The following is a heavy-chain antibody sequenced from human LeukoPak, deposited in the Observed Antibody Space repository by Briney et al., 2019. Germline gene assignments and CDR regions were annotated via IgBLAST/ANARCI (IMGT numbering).Heavy chain of an antibody. CDR2: IYDSGST. V-gene: IGHV4-39*01. J-gene: IGHJ5*02. CDR3: ARRGGRGNWFDP. Sequence: SETLSLTCTVSGGSIRSSYYYWGWIRQPPGKGLEWIGSIYDSGSTYYNPSLKSRVTISVDTSKNQFSLKLNSVTAADTAVYYCARRGGRGNWFDPWGQGTLVTVSS. D-gene: IGHD2-15*01. CDR1: GGSIRSSYYY.